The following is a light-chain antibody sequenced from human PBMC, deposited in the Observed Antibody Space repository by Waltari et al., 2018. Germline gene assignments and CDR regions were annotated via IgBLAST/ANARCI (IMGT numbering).Light chain of an antibody. Sequence: DIQMTQSPSSLSASVGARVSITCRASQGISNYFSGDQQNPGKVPQLLVYAASTLQSGVPSRFSGSGSGTDFTLTISSLQPEDVASYYCQKYNRAPWTFGQGTKVEIK. CDR2: AAS. CDR3: QKYNRAPWT. V-gene: IGKV1-27*01. CDR1: QGISNY. J-gene: IGKJ1*01.